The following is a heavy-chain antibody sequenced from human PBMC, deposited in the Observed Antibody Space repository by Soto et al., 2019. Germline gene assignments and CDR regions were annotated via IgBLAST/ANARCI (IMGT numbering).Heavy chain of an antibody. Sequence: PSETLFLTFAVYGGSFSGYHWSWIRQPPGKGLEWIGEINHRGTTNYTPSLKSRATISVDTSKTQFPLKLSSVTAADTAVYYWARPGAGSYVDYWRQGTLVTVSS. CDR3: ARPGAGSYVDY. CDR1: GGSFSGYH. J-gene: IGHJ4*02. CDR2: INHRGTT. D-gene: IGHD3-10*01. V-gene: IGHV4-34*01.